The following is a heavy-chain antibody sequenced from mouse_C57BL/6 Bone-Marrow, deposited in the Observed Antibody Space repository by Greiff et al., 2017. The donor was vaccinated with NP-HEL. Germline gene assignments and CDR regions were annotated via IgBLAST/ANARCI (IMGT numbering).Heavy chain of an antibody. CDR2: IYPSDSET. CDR1: GYTFTSYW. Sequence: QVQLKQPGAELVRPGSSVKLSCKASGYTFTSYWMDWVKQRPGQGLEWIGNIYPSDSETHCNQKFKDKATLTVDKSSSTAYMQLSSLTSEDSAVYYCAREDDYYGSRGYDYWGQGTTLTVSS. V-gene: IGHV1-61*01. J-gene: IGHJ2*01. D-gene: IGHD1-1*01. CDR3: AREDDYYGSRGYDY.